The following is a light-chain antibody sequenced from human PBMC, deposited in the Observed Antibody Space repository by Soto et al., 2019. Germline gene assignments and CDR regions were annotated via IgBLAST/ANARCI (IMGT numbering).Light chain of an antibody. Sequence: ERVMTQSPATLSVSPGERATLSCRASQSISRNLAWYQQKPGQAPRLLIYGAFTRATGVPARFSGSGSGTDFTLTISSLEPEDFAGDYCQQRSNWPPSNFGQVTRLEIK. J-gene: IGKJ5*01. CDR2: GAF. CDR3: QQRSNWPPSN. V-gene: IGKV3-11*01. CDR1: QSISRN.